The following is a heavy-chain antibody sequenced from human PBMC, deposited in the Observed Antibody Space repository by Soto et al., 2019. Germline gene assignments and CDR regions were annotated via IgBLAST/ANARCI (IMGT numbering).Heavy chain of an antibody. CDR2: IYSGGST. CDR3: AREPQPIFDYYYMDV. CDR1: GFTVSSNY. V-gene: IGHV3-66*01. D-gene: IGHD3-3*01. Sequence: GGSLRLSCAASGFTVSSNYMSWVRQAPGKGLEWVSVIYSGGSTYYADSVKGRFTNSRDNSKNTLYLQMNSLRAEDTAVYYCAREPQPIFDYYYMDVWGKGTTVTVSS. J-gene: IGHJ6*03.